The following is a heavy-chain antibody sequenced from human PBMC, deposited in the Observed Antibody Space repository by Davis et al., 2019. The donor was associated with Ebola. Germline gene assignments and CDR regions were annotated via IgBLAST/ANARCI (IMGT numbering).Heavy chain of an antibody. CDR2: IYYSGGT. V-gene: IGHV4-59*11. Sequence: PSETLTLTCTAPGGSISSHYWSWIRQPPGKGLEWIGYIYYSGGTDYNPSLKSPVTISVDTSNHQFSLKLTSVTAADTAVYYCVRFGHGAYWGQGMLVTVSA. CDR3: VRFGHGAY. CDR1: GGSISSHY. J-gene: IGHJ4*02. D-gene: IGHD3-16*01.